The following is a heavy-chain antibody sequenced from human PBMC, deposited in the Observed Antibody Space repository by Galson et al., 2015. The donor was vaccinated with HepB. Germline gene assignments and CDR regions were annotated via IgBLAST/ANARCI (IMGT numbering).Heavy chain of an antibody. CDR2: ISSSSSTI. Sequence: SLRLSCAASGFTFSSYSMNWVRQAPGKGLEWVSYISSSSSTIYYADSVKGRFTISRDNARNSLYLQMNSLRAGDTAVYYCARGLRSSGWWLAFDIWGQGTMVTVSS. CDR3: ARGLRSSGWWLAFDI. D-gene: IGHD6-19*01. V-gene: IGHV3-48*01. CDR1: GFTFSSYS. J-gene: IGHJ3*02.